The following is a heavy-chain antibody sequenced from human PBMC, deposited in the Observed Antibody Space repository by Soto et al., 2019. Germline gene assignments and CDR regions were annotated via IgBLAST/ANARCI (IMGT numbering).Heavy chain of an antibody. CDR1: GFTFSLWY. Sequence: AGGSLRLSCATSGFTFSLWYMNWVRQAPGKGLEWVSFISSSASYMYYADSVKGRFTISRDNSKKSLYLQMNSLRAYDTALYYCPRECVDTVTSITIPFDYLGQGALVTFSS. J-gene: IGHJ4*02. CDR3: PRECVDTVTSITIPFDY. CDR2: ISSSASYM. V-gene: IGHV3-21*01. D-gene: IGHD5-12*01.